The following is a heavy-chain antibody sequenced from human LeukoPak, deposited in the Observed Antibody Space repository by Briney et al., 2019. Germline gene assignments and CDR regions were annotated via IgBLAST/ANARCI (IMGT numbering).Heavy chain of an antibody. CDR3: ARGETVYYFDY. Sequence: PSETLSLTCTVSGDSISSGNYWGWIRQPPGKGLEWIGSIFHTGSTYFNLSLKSRVTISVDTSKNQFSLKLSSVTAADTAVYYCARGETVYYFDYWGQGTLVTVSS. CDR2: IFHTGST. V-gene: IGHV4-38-2*02. CDR1: GDSISSGNY. J-gene: IGHJ4*02.